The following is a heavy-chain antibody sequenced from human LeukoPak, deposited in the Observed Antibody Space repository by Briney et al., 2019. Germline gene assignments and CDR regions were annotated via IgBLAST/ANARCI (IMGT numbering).Heavy chain of an antibody. CDR1: GYTFTSYG. D-gene: IGHD3-9*01. Sequence: ASVTVSFTASGYTFTSYGISWVRQAPGQGLEWMGWISAYNGNTNYVQKLQGRVTMTTDTSTSTAYMELRSLRSDDTAVYYCARDLYSILTGYCSTNFDYWGQGTLVTVSS. V-gene: IGHV1-18*01. J-gene: IGHJ4*02. CDR3: ARDLYSILTGYCSTNFDY. CDR2: ISAYNGNT.